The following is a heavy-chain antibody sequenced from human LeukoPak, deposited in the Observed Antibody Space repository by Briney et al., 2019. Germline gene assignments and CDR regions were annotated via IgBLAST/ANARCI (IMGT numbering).Heavy chain of an antibody. D-gene: IGHD2/OR15-2a*01. J-gene: IGHJ4*02. Sequence: ASVKVSYKASGGTFSSYAISWVRQAPGQGLEWMGGIIPIFGTANYAQKFQGRVTITADESTSTAYMELSSLRSADTAVYFCARGTTRKYGDFDYWGQGTLVTVSS. CDR2: IIPIFGTA. V-gene: IGHV1-69*13. CDR1: GGTFSSYA. CDR3: ARGTTRKYGDFDY.